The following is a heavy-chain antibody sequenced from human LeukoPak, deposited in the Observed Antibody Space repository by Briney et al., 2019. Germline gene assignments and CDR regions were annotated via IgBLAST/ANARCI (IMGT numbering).Heavy chain of an antibody. D-gene: IGHD6-13*01. J-gene: IGHJ4*02. CDR3: AKSGRFRSSSAPFDF. CDR1: GFTFSDAW. Sequence: GGSLRLSCAASGFTFSDAWMSWVRQAPGKGLEWVALISNDGNNEYYGDSVRGRFAVSRDNSANTLYLQMNSLSPEDTAVYFCAKSGRFRSSSAPFDFWGQGTLVAVSS. V-gene: IGHV3-30*18. CDR2: ISNDGNNE.